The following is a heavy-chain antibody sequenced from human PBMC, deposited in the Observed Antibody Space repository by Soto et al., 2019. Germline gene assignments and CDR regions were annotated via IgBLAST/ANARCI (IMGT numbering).Heavy chain of an antibody. CDR1: GYTFTSYG. CDR2: ISIYNGNI. D-gene: IGHD2-21*01. Sequence: QVQLVQSGAEVKKPGASVKVTCKASGYTFTSYGISWVRQAPGQGLEWMGWISIYNGNINYAQKLQGRVTMTTDTSTSTDYMELRSLRSDDTAVYYCARVPGVNYYYGMDVWGQGTTVTVSS. J-gene: IGHJ6*02. V-gene: IGHV1-18*04. CDR3: ARVPGVNYYYGMDV.